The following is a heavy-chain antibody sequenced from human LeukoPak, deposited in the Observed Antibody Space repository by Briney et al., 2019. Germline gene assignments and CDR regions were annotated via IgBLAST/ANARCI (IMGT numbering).Heavy chain of an antibody. CDR1: GGSVSGYH. V-gene: IGHV4-59*02. CDR2: IYFTGST. J-gene: IGHJ4*02. D-gene: IGHD2-15*01. CDR3: ASVTAAGGGFDH. Sequence: SETLSLTCTVSGGSVSGYHWSWIRQPPGQGLECIGHIYFTGSTTYNPSLKSRATISVDTSQNQFSLSLTSVTSADTAVYYCASVTAAGGGFDHWGQGTLVTVSS.